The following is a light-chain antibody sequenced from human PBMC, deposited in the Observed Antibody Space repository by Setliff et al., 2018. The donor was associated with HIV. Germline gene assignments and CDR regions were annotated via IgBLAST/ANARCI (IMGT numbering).Light chain of an antibody. Sequence: SALTQPRSVSGSPGQSVTISCTGTSSDVGGHDYVSWYQEHPGKAPKLMIYDVTKRPSGVPDRFSGSKSGNTASLTISGLQAEDEADYYCCSYAGSYTSYVLFGGGTKGTVL. J-gene: IGLJ2*01. CDR1: SSDVGGHDY. V-gene: IGLV2-11*01. CDR3: CSYAGSYTSYVL. CDR2: DVT.